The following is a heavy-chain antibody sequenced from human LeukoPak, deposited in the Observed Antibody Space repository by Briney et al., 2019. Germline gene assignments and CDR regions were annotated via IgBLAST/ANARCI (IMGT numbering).Heavy chain of an antibody. J-gene: IGHJ4*02. CDR2: IRASDSNT. D-gene: IGHD3-10*01. V-gene: IGHV3-23*01. CDR3: PKLTTGWFEDF. CDR1: GFTLTTHS. Sequence: GGSLRLSCAASGFTLTTHSMTWVRQAPGKGLEWVSAIRASDSNTFYADSVKGRFTISRDTSKNTLYLPVNDLTDEDTAVCYFPKLTTGWFEDFWGQGTRVTVSS.